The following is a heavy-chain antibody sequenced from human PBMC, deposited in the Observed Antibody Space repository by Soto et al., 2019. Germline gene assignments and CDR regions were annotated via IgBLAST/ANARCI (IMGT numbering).Heavy chain of an antibody. CDR3: ARDPHEGVYDY. CDR1: GYTFTGYY. V-gene: IGHV1-2*02. Sequence: QVQLVQSGAEVKKPGASVKVSCKASGYTFTGYYLHWIRQAPGQGLEWMGWMRPNSGGANYAQKFQGRASMTRDTSISTFYMELSRLRSDDTAVYYCARDPHEGVYDYWGQGTLVTVSS. J-gene: IGHJ4*02. CDR2: MRPNSGGA. D-gene: IGHD3-16*01.